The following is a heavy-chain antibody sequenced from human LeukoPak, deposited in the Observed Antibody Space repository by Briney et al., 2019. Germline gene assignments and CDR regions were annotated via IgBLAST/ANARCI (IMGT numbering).Heavy chain of an antibody. CDR3: ARDRPGGSSLDY. Sequence: SETLSLTCTVYGGSFSGYYWSWVRQPPGKGLEWIGEINHSGSTNYNPSLKSRVTISVDTSKNQFSLKLSSVTAADTAVYYCARDRPGGSSLDYWGQGTLVTVSS. J-gene: IGHJ4*02. CDR2: INHSGST. CDR1: GGSFSGYY. D-gene: IGHD6-13*01. V-gene: IGHV4-34*01.